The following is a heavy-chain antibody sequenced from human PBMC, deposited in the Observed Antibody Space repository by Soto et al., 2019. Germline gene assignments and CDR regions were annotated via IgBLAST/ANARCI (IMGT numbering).Heavy chain of an antibody. D-gene: IGHD3-3*01. Sequence: SETLSLTCAVYGGSFSGYYWSWIRQPPGKGLEWIGEINHSGSTNYNPSLKSRVTISVDTSKNQFSLKLSSVTAADTAVYYCASLRSYYDFWSGRGNYYYGVDVWGQGTTVTVSS. CDR2: INHSGST. J-gene: IGHJ6*02. CDR3: ASLRSYYDFWSGRGNYYYGVDV. V-gene: IGHV4-34*01. CDR1: GGSFSGYY.